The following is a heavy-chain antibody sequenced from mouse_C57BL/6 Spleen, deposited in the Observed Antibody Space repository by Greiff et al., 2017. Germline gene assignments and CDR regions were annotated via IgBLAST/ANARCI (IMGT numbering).Heavy chain of an antibody. CDR1: GFSLTSYG. J-gene: IGHJ3*01. CDR2: IWSDGST. Sequence: VQLQESGPGLVAPSQSLSITCTVSGFSLTSYGVHWDRQPPGKGLERLVVIWSDGSTTYNSALKSRLSISKDNSKSQVFLKMNSLQTDDTAMYYCARQGDGGAWFAYWGQGTLVTVSA. V-gene: IGHV2-6-1*01. CDR3: ARQGDGGAWFAY. D-gene: IGHD2-3*01.